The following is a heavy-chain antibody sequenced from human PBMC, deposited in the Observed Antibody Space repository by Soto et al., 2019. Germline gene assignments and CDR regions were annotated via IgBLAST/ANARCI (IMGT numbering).Heavy chain of an antibody. CDR3: ARGRYDVLTGYYPWSYHYYMDV. CDR2: IYYTGST. J-gene: IGHJ6*03. CDR1: GDSISTYY. V-gene: IGHV4-59*01. D-gene: IGHD3-9*01. Sequence: PSETLSLTCTVSGDSISTYYWGWVRQPPGKGPEWIGYIYYTGSTNYNSSLKSRVTISVDTSKNQFSLKLSSVTAADTAVYYCARGRYDVLTGYYPWSYHYYMDVWGKGTTVTVSS.